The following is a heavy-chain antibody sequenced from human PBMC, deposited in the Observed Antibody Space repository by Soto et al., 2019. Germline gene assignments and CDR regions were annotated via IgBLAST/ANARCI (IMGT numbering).Heavy chain of an antibody. V-gene: IGHV2-26*01. CDR1: GFSLSNARMG. Sequence: QVTLKESGPVLVKPTETLTLTCTVSGFSLSNARMGVSWIRQPPGKALEWLAHIFSNDEKYYSTSLKSRLTITKDTSKSQVVLNMTNMDPVDTATYYSARIATVNHYYYYGMYVWGAGTTVTVSS. J-gene: IGHJ6*04. CDR2: IFSNDEK. D-gene: IGHD4-17*01. CDR3: ARIATVNHYYYYGMYV.